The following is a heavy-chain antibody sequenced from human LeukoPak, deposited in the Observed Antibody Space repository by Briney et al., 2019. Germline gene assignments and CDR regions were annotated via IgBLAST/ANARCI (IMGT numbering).Heavy chain of an antibody. CDR1: GFTFSSYW. CDR2: IKQDGSEK. Sequence: GGSLRLSCAASGFTFSSYWMSWVRQAPGKGLEWVANIKQDGSEKYYVDSVKGRFTISRDNAKNSLYLQMNSLTIDDTAVYYCAGHGPGVAADKDFWGQGTLVTVSS. J-gene: IGHJ4*02. CDR3: AGHGPGVAADKDF. D-gene: IGHD6-25*01. V-gene: IGHV3-7*01.